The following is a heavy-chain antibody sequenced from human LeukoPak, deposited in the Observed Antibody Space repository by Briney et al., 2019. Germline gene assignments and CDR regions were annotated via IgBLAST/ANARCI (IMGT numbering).Heavy chain of an antibody. J-gene: IGHJ4*02. V-gene: IGHV3-23*01. CDR2: ISGSGGST. D-gene: IGHD6-13*01. Sequence: GGSLRLSCAASGFTFDDYGMSWVRQAPGKGLEWVSAISGSGGSTYYADSVKGRFTISRDNSKNTLYLQMNSLRAEDTAVYYCAKDVSGIAAAGHFDYWGQGTLVTVSS. CDR1: GFTFDDYG. CDR3: AKDVSGIAAAGHFDY.